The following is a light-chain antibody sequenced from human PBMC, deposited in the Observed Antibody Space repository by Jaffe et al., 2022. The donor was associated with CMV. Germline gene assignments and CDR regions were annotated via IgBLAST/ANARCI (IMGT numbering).Light chain of an antibody. V-gene: IGLV3-9*01. J-gene: IGLJ2*01. CDR1: DIGTKN. CDR3: QVWDVSTVL. CDR2: RDS. Sequence: SYEVTQPLSVSVALGQTARITCSGDDIGTKNVHWYQQKPGQAPVLVIYRDSNRPSGIPDRFSGSNSGNTATLIISGAQVGDEADYYCQVWDVSTVLFGGGTNLAVL.